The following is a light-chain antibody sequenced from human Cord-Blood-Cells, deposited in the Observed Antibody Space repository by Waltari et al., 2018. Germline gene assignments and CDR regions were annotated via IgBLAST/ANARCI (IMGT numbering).Light chain of an antibody. J-gene: IGKJ4*01. CDR2: DAS. CDR3: QQRSNWPLT. Sequence: EIVLTQSPATLSLSPGERATLSCRASQSVSSYLAWYHQKPGQAPRLLIYDASNRATGIPARFSGSGSGTDFTLTISSLEPEDVAVYYCQQRSNWPLTFGGGTKVEIK. V-gene: IGKV3-11*01. CDR1: QSVSSY.